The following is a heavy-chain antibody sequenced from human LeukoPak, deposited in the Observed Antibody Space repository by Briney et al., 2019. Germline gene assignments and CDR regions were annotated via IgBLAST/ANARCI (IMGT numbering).Heavy chain of an antibody. J-gene: IGHJ6*01. D-gene: IGHD1-26*01. CDR2: ISGSGTNT. CDR3: AKARGIRYYYGMDV. CDR1: GFTFSNYA. V-gene: IGHV3-23*01. Sequence: PGGSLSLYCAASGFTFSNYAMSWVRQAPGKGLEWVSGISGSGTNTYYADSVKGRFTISRDNSKNTLYLQMNSLRAEDTAVYYCAKARGIRYYYGMDVWGEGTTVTVSS.